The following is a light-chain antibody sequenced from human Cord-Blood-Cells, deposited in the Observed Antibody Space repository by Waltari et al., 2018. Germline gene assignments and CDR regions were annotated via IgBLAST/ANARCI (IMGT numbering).Light chain of an antibody. CDR1: SSNIGNNY. Sequence: QSVLTQPPSVSAAPGQKVTISCSGSSSNIGNNYVSWYQQLPGTAPKLLIYDHNQRPSGLPDRFSGSKSGTSATLGITGLQTGDEADYYCGTWDSSLSVVFGGGTKLTVL. CDR2: DHN. V-gene: IGLV1-51*01. CDR3: GTWDSSLSVV. J-gene: IGLJ2*01.